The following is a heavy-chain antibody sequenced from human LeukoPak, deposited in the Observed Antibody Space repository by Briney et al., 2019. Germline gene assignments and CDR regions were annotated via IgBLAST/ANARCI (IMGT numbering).Heavy chain of an antibody. CDR1: GGSIAGTSFY. CDR2: IYTSGST. CDR3: ARLIWSGSASDI. J-gene: IGHJ3*02. Sequence: PSETLSLTCTVSGGSIAGTSFYWSWIRQPAGGGLEWIGRIYTSGSTNYNPSLKSRVHISLDTSKNPFSLKLSSVTAADTAVYYCARLIWSGSASDIWGQGTMVTVSS. D-gene: IGHD3-10*01. V-gene: IGHV4-61*02.